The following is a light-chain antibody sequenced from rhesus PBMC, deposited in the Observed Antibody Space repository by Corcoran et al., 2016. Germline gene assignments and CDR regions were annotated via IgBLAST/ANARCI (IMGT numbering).Light chain of an antibody. Sequence: DIQMTQSPSSLSASVGDPVTITCRASQGISSWLAWYQQKPGTAPKLLIYKESSLQSGVPSRFSGSRSGTGFTLTIISLQSEDFATYYCQQYSTPPWTFGQGTKVDIK. CDR3: QQYSTPPWT. CDR2: KES. CDR1: QGISSW. J-gene: IGKJ1*01. V-gene: IGKV1-22*01.